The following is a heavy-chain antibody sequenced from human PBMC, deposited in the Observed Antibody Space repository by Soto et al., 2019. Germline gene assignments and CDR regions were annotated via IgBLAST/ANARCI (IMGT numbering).Heavy chain of an antibody. V-gene: IGHV3-23*01. CDR3: AKLIEDYVSSYMDV. CDR2: ISGSGGST. CDR1: GFTLSSYA. Sequence: GGSLRLSCAASGFTLSSYAMSWVRQAPGKGLEWVSAISGSGGSTYYADSVKGRFTISRDNSKNTLYLQMNSLRAEDTAVYYCAKLIEDYVSSYMDVWGKGTTVTVSS. D-gene: IGHD4-17*01. J-gene: IGHJ6*03.